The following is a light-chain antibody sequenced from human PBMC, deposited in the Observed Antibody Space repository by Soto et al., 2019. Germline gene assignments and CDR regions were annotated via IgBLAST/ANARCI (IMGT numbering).Light chain of an antibody. CDR3: QQVNNYPLT. J-gene: IGKJ4*01. CDR2: AAS. V-gene: IGKV1-9*01. CDR1: QGLSSY. Sequence: IQLTQSPSSLSASVGDRVTITCRASQGLSSYLAWFQQKPGKAPKLLIYAASTLQTGVPSRFSGRESGTDFTLTISSLQPEDFATYYCQQVNNYPLTFGGGTKVEIK.